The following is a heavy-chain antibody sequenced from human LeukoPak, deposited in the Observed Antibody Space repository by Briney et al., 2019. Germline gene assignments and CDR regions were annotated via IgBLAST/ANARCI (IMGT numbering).Heavy chain of an antibody. CDR2: IYSSGST. D-gene: IGHD4-17*01. CDR1: GASVNSGSSY. Sequence: PSETLSLTCTVSGASVNSGSSYWSWIRQPPGKGPEWIGNIYSSGSTHYNPSLKSRVTMSLDTSKNEFSLELSSLTAADTAMYFCARENRGQTYGSLLDYWGQGTLVTVSS. V-gene: IGHV4-61*01. J-gene: IGHJ4*02. CDR3: ARENRGQTYGSLLDY.